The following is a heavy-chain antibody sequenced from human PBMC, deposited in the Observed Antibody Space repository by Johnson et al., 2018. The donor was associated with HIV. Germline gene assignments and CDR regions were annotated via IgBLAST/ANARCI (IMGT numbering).Heavy chain of an antibody. J-gene: IGHJ3*02. Sequence: VQLVESGGGLIQPGGSLRLSCAASGFTVSSNYMSWVRQAPGKGLEWVSVIYSGGSTYYADSVKGRFTISRDNAKKSLYLQMNSLRAEDTAVYYCAKDRGETGWDAFDIWGQGTMVTVSS. CDR1: GFTVSSNY. V-gene: IGHV3-53*01. CDR2: IYSGGST. D-gene: IGHD6-19*01. CDR3: AKDRGETGWDAFDI.